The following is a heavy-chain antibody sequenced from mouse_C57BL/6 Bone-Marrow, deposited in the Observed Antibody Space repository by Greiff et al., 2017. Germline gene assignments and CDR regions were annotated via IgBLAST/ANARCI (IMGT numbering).Heavy chain of an antibody. V-gene: IGHV2-9-1*01. D-gene: IGHD2-12*01. CDR1: GFSLTSYA. J-gene: IGHJ3*01. CDR2: IWTGGGT. CDR3: ASYYSNYRAWFAY. Sequence: VKLQESGPGLVAPSQSLSITCTVSGFSLTSYAISWVRQPPGKGLEWLGVIWTGGGTNYNSALKSRLSISKDNSKSQVFLKMNSLQTDDTARYYCASYYSNYRAWFAYWGQGTLVTVSA.